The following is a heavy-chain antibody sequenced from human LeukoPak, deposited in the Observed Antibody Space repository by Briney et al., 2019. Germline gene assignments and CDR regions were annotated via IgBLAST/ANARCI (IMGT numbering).Heavy chain of an antibody. CDR2: INPSGGSI. V-gene: IGHV1-46*01. CDR3: ARGSTTVTTPFDY. CDR1: GYIFTSYY. J-gene: IGHJ4*02. D-gene: IGHD4-17*01. Sequence: ASVKVSCKASGYIFTSYYMYWVRQAPGQGREWMGIINPSGGSIRYAQKFQGRVTMTRDTSTSTVYMELSSLRSEDTAVYYCARGSTTVTTPFDYWDQGTLVTVSS.